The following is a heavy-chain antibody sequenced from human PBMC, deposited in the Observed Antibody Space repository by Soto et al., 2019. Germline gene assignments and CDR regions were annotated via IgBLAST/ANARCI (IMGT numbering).Heavy chain of an antibody. J-gene: IGHJ6*02. CDR1: GYTFTSYD. CDR3: ARSDFWSGYYYYYYGMDV. D-gene: IGHD3-3*01. CDR2: MNPNSGNT. Sequence: QVQLVQSGAEVKKPGASVKVSCKASGYTFTSYDINWVRQATGQGLEWMGWMNPNSGNTGYAQKFQGRVTMTSNTSISTPYLELSSLRSEDTAVYYCARSDFWSGYYYYYYGMDVWGQGTTVTVSS. V-gene: IGHV1-8*01.